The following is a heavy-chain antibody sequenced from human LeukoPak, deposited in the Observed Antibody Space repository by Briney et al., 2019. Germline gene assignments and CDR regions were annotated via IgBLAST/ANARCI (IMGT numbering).Heavy chain of an antibody. J-gene: IGHJ4*02. CDR2: INPDGTAA. Sequence: GGSLGLSCAASGFSFSNFWMHWVRQAPGMGLVWVSQINPDGTAALYADSVKGRFTISRDNAKSTLYLQMNTLRADDTAVYYCAKGSNFAFDNWGQGILVTVSS. D-gene: IGHD1-1*01. CDR1: GFSFSNFW. V-gene: IGHV3-74*01. CDR3: AKGSNFAFDN.